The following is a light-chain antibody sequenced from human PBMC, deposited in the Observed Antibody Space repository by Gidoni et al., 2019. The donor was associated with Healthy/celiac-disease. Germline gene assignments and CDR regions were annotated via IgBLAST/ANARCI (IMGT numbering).Light chain of an antibody. CDR1: QSVSSSY. V-gene: IGKV3-20*01. Sequence: LVFPQSPGTLSLSPGERATLSCRASQSVSSSYLAWYQQKPGQAPRLLIYGASSRATGIPDRFSGSGSGTDFTLTISRLEPEDFAVYYCQQYGSSPRTFGQGTKLEIK. CDR2: GAS. J-gene: IGKJ2*01. CDR3: QQYGSSPRT.